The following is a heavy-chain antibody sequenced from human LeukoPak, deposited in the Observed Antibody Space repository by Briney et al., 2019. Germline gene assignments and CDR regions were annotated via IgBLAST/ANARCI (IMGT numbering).Heavy chain of an antibody. Sequence: PGGSLRLSCAASGFSFNIYAMNWVRQSPGKGLEWVSLISGSGATAFYADSVKGRFTISRDNSKNTLYLQMNSLRAEDTAVYYCAKSQNYIAAAGVLGYWGQGTLVTVSS. D-gene: IGHD6-13*01. CDR2: ISGSGATA. CDR3: AKSQNYIAAAGVLGY. J-gene: IGHJ4*02. CDR1: GFSFNIYA. V-gene: IGHV3-23*01.